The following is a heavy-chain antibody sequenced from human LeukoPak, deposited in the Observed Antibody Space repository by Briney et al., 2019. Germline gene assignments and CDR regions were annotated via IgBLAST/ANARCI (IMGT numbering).Heavy chain of an antibody. J-gene: IGHJ5*02. CDR2: IYPGDSDT. CDR3: ARLRAADALPDWFDP. Sequence: GESLKISCKGSGYSFTSYWIGWVRQMPGKGLGWMGIIYPGDSDTRYSPSFQGQVTISADKSISTAYLQWSSLKASDTAMYYCARLRAADALPDWFDPWGQGTLVTVSS. CDR1: GYSFTSYW. V-gene: IGHV5-51*01. D-gene: IGHD6-13*01.